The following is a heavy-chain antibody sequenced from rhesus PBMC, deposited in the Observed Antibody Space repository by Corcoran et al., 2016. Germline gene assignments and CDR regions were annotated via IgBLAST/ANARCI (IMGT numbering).Heavy chain of an antibody. V-gene: IGHV3-100*02. CDR1: GFTFSSYE. D-gene: IGHD6-25*01. CDR3: TSGYSGSWNSLP. Sequence: DVQLVESGGGLVKPGGSLRLSCVASGFTFSSYEMHWVRQAQGKGLEWVSVISESGGTIYYADSVKGRFTISRDNAKNSLFLQMNSLRAEDTAVYYCTSGYSGSWNSLPWGQGVLVTVSS. CDR2: ISESGGTI. J-gene: IGHJ4*01.